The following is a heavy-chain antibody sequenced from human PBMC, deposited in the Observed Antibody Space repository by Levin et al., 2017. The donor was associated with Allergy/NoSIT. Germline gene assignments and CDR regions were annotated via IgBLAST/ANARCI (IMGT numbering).Heavy chain of an antibody. CDR3: AHFDYYDGSGYHRHFDY. V-gene: IGHV2-5*02. CDR2: IYLDDDK. J-gene: IGHJ4*02. D-gene: IGHD3-22*01. CDR1: GFSLSTTGVG. Sequence: SGPTLVKPTQTLTLTCTFSGFSLSTTGVGVGWIRQPPGKALEWLALIYLDDDKRYSPSLKSRLTITQDTSKNQVVLTMTNMDPVDTATYYCAHFDYYDGSGYHRHFDYWGQGTLVTVSS.